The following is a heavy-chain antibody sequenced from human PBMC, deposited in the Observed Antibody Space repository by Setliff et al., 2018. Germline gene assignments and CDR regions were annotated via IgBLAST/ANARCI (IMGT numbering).Heavy chain of an antibody. CDR3: ARSPANGGHDAFDV. Sequence: PGGSLRLSCEASGFSFSNYAMNWVRQAPGKGLEWVASFSSRNDYIYHADSVKGRFTISRDNAKTSLYLQMNSLGAEDTAVYFCARSPANGGHDAFDVWGQGTMVTVSS. CDR2: FSSRNDYI. V-gene: IGHV3-21*01. D-gene: IGHD6-25*01. CDR1: GFSFSNYA. J-gene: IGHJ3*01.